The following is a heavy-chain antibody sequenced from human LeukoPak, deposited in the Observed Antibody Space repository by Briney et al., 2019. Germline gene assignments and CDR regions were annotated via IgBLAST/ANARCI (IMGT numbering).Heavy chain of an antibody. J-gene: IGHJ5*02. CDR3: AREYLEWSFDP. Sequence: PSETLSLTCTVSGGSISSYYWSWIRQPPGKGLEWIGYIYYSGSTNYNPSLKSRVTISVDTSKNQFSLKLSSVTAADTAVYYCAREYLEWSFDPWGQGTQVTVSS. CDR1: GGSISSYY. D-gene: IGHD3-3*01. CDR2: IYYSGST. V-gene: IGHV4-59*01.